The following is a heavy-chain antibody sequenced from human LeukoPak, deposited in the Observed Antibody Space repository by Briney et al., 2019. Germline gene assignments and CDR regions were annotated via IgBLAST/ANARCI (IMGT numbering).Heavy chain of an antibody. Sequence: GGSLRLSCAVSGFTFSSHSMNWVRQAPGKGLEWVSSISSSSIYIYYADSVKGRFTISRDNAKNSLYLQMNSLRAEDTAVYYCARSGYNYGYWFDYWGLGTLVTVSS. D-gene: IGHD5-18*01. CDR3: ARSGYNYGYWFDY. CDR1: GFTFSSHS. V-gene: IGHV3-21*01. J-gene: IGHJ4*02. CDR2: ISSSSIYI.